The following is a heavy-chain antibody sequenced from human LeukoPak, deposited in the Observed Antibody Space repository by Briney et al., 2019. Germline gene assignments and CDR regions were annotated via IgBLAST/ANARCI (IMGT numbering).Heavy chain of an antibody. D-gene: IGHD3-9*01. V-gene: IGHV3-74*01. CDR2: IASDGSST. CDR1: GFTFSSYW. J-gene: IGHJ6*02. CDR3: ARALYFDWLSDYYYYGMDV. Sequence: GGSLRLSCAASGFTFSSYWMNWVRQAPGKGLVWVSRIASDGSSTTYADSVKGRFSISRDNAKNTLYLQMNSLRVEDTAVYYCARALYFDWLSDYYYYGMDVWGQGTTVTVSS.